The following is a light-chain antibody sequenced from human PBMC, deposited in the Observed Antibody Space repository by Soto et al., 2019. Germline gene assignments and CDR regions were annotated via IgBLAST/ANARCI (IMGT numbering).Light chain of an antibody. J-gene: IGKJ2*01. V-gene: IGKV1-39*01. CDR1: QSIRGY. Sequence: DIKMTQSPSSLSASVGDRVTITCRASQSIRGYLNWYLQTTGKAPKLLIYAASTLQSGVPSRFSGSGSETDFTLTISSLQPEDFATYYCQQSHSSPYTFGQGTKLEIK. CDR3: QQSHSSPYT. CDR2: AAS.